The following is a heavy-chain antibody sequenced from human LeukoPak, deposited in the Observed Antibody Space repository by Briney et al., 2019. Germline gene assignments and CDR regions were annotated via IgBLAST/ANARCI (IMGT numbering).Heavy chain of an antibody. Sequence: SETLSLTCTVSGGSIRSYYWSWIRQPPGKGLEWIGYIYTSGSTNYNPSLKSRVTISVDTSKNQFSLKLSSVTAADTAVYYCARHGHRANWFDPWGQGTLVTVSS. D-gene: IGHD1-14*01. V-gene: IGHV4-4*09. CDR1: GGSIRSYY. J-gene: IGHJ5*02. CDR2: IYTSGST. CDR3: ARHGHRANWFDP.